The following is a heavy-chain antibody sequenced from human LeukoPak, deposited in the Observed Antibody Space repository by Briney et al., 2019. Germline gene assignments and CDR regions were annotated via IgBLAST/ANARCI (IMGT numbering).Heavy chain of an antibody. Sequence: PGGSLRLPCAASGFTFSSYWMHWVRQAPGKGLVWVSRINSDGSSTSYADSVKGRFTISRDNAKNTLYLQMNSLRAEDTAVYYCARGYPYDAFDIWGQGTMVTVSS. J-gene: IGHJ3*02. V-gene: IGHV3-74*01. CDR1: GFTFSSYW. CDR3: ARGYPYDAFDI. D-gene: IGHD1-1*01. CDR2: INSDGSST.